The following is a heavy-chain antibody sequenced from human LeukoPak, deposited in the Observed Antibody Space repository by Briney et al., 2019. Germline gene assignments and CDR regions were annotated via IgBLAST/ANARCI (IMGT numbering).Heavy chain of an antibody. CDR2: ISYDGSNK. J-gene: IGHJ5*02. V-gene: IGHV3-30*04. CDR3: ARDGPDYGDYGDH. D-gene: IGHD4-17*01. CDR1: GFTFSSYA. Sequence: GGSLRLSCAASGFTFSSYAMHWVRQAPGKGLEWVAVISYDGSNKYYADSVKGRFTISRDNSKNTLYLQMNSLRAEDTAVYYCARDGPDYGDYGDHWGQGTLVTVSS.